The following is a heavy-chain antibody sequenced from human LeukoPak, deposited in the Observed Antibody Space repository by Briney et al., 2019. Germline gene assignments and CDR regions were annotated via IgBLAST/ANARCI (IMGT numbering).Heavy chain of an antibody. CDR1: GGSISSYY. J-gene: IGHJ5*02. Sequence: SETLSLTCTGSGGSISSYYWSWIRQPAGKGLEWIGRIYTSGSTNYNPSLKSRVTMSVDTSKNQFSPKLSSVTAADTAVYYCARELASQMTTVTTVNWFDPWGQGTLVTVSS. CDR2: IYTSGST. D-gene: IGHD4-17*01. V-gene: IGHV4-4*07. CDR3: ARELASQMTTVTTVNWFDP.